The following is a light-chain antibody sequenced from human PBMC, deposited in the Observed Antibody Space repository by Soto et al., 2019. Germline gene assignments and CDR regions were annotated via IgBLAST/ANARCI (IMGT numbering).Light chain of an antibody. CDR2: AAS. J-gene: IGKJ4*01. V-gene: IGKV3-20*01. CDR3: QQYDNLPLT. Sequence: EIVLTQSPGTLSLSPGDRATLSCKASQSVADNYLAWYQQKPGQAPRLLIYAASRRAIGIPDTFSGSGSGTDFTLTITRLEPEDFATYYCQQYDNLPLTFGGGTKVEIK. CDR1: QSVADNY.